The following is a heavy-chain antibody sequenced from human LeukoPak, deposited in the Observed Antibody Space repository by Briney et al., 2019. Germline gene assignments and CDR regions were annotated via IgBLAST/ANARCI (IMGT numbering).Heavy chain of an antibody. CDR3: AKDPSWNLGVMDV. CDR2: VTDSGGIT. J-gene: IGHJ6*02. Sequence: GGSLRLSCAASGFTFSSYAMSWVRQAPGKGLEWVSLVTDSGGITHYADSVKGRFTIYRDNSKNTMYLQMNSLRAEDTAIYYCAKDPSWNLGVMDVWGQGTTVTVSS. D-gene: IGHD3-16*01. V-gene: IGHV3-23*01. CDR1: GFTFSSYA.